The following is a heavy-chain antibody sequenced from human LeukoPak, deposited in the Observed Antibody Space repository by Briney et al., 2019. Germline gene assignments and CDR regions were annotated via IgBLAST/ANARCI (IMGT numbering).Heavy chain of an antibody. CDR1: GDSFSSNSAA. D-gene: IGHD3-10*01. J-gene: IGHJ4*02. CDR2: TYYRSKWYN. V-gene: IGHV6-1*01. CDR3: AREAELWFGELSYYFDY. Sequence: SQTLSLTCAISGDSFSSNSAAWNWTRQSPSRGLEWLGRTYYRSKWYNDYAVSVKSRITINPDTSKNQFSLQLNSVTPEDTAVYYCAREAELWFGELSYYFDYWGQGTLVTVSS.